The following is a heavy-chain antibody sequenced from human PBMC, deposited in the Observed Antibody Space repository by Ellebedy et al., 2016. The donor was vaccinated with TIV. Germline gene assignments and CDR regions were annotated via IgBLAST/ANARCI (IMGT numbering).Heavy chain of an antibody. V-gene: IGHV4-39*07. CDR1: GGSISSSNYY. J-gene: IGHJ2*01. CDR2: IYYSGST. Sequence: SETLSLTCTVSGGSISSSNYYWGWIRQPPGKGLEWIGSIYYSGSTYYNPSLKSRVTISLDTSKNQFSLKLNSVTAADTAVYYCARYDLSFPKFFDLWGRGTLVSVSS. D-gene: IGHD1-1*01. CDR3: ARYDLSFPKFFDL.